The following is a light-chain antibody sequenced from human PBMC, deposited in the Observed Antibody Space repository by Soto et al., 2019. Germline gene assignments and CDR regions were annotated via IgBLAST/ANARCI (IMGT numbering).Light chain of an antibody. J-gene: IGKJ4*01. CDR1: QSVSSNY. Sequence: EIVLTQSPGTLSFSPGERATLSCRASQSVSSNYLAWYQQKPGQAPGLLIYGAAHRATGIPDRFSGSGSGTDFTLTISRLEPEDFAVYYCQQYGSSPLTFGGGTKVEIK. V-gene: IGKV3-20*01. CDR2: GAA. CDR3: QQYGSSPLT.